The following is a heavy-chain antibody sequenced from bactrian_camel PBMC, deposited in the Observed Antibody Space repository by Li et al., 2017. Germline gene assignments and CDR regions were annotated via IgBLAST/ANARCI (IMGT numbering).Heavy chain of an antibody. D-gene: IGHD3*01. CDR2: IFRGGGA. V-gene: IGHV3S40*01. Sequence: QLVESGGGSVQPGESLRLSCVASGFDFSDYAMSWVRQAPGKGLEWVSVIFRGGGAYYAESVQGRFTISRDNAKNTVYLQLNSLKTEDMAMYYCAKGGSSDCYAGSWCQDFGYWGQGTQVTVS. J-gene: IGHJ6*01. CDR1: GFDFSDYA. CDR3: AKGGSSDCYAGSWCQDFGY.